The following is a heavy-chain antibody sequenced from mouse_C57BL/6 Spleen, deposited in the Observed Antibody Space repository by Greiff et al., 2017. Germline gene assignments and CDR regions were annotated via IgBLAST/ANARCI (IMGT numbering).Heavy chain of an antibody. CDR1: GFSLTTSGMG. CDR3: ARSPAIRGSWYFDV. Sequence: QVTLKVCGPGILQSSQTLSLTCSSSGFSLTTSGMGVSWIRQPPGQGLEWLAHPSWDDAKRYNPFLKSRLSIFKATSRNQVFLRTTSVDTAGTATYYCARSPAIRGSWYFDVWGTGTTLTVSS. D-gene: IGHD2-12*01. CDR2: PSWDDAK. V-gene: IGHV8-12*01. J-gene: IGHJ1*03.